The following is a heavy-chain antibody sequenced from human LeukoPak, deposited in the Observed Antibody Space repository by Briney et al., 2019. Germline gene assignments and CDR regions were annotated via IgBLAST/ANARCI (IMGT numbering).Heavy chain of an antibody. V-gene: IGHV1-2*02. Sequence: GASVKVSCKAPGYTFTGYYMHWVRQAPGQGLEWMGWINPNSGGTNYAQKFQGRVTMTRDTSISTAYMELSRLRSDDTAVYYCASLYGSGSQIYYYYGMDVWGQGTTVTVSS. CDR2: INPNSGGT. CDR1: GYTFTGYY. J-gene: IGHJ6*02. D-gene: IGHD3-10*01. CDR3: ASLYGSGSQIYYYYGMDV.